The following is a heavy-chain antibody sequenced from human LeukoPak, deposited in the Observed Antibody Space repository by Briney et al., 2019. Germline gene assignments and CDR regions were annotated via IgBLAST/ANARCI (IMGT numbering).Heavy chain of an antibody. CDR1: GFTFSTFA. D-gene: IGHD2-8*02. V-gene: IGHV3-64D*09. CDR3: VRGQEVVYTPTFDY. J-gene: IGHJ4*02. CDR2: IGTSGIST. Sequence: GGSLRLSCSASGFTFSTFAIHWVRQAPGKGLQYVSSIGTSGISTYYADSVTGRFTISRDNSKNSLYLQMSNLRPEDTAVYYCVRGQEVVYTPTFDYWGQGVLVTVS.